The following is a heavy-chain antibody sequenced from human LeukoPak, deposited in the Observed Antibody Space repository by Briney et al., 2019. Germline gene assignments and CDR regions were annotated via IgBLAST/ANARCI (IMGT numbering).Heavy chain of an antibody. CDR2: IYHSGST. CDR1: GGSISSSNW. Sequence: PSGTLSLTCAVSGGSISSSNWWSWVRQPPGKGLEWIGEIYHSGSTNYNPSLKSRVTISVDKSKNQFSLKLSSVTAADTAVYYCARGSSSWYPTQSLDYWGQGTLVTVSS. D-gene: IGHD6-13*01. V-gene: IGHV4-4*02. CDR3: ARGSSSWYPTQSLDY. J-gene: IGHJ4*02.